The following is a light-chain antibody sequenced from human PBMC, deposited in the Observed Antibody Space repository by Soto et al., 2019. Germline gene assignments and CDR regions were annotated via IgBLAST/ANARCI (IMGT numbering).Light chain of an antibody. CDR3: QQYNSYSKT. Sequence: DIQMTQSPSSLSASVGDRVTITCRASQSISSYLNWYQQKPGKAPKLLIYKASSLESGVPSRFSGSGSGTEFTLTISSLQPDDFATYYCQQYNSYSKTFGQGTKLEIK. CDR1: QSISSY. J-gene: IGKJ2*01. V-gene: IGKV1-5*03. CDR2: KAS.